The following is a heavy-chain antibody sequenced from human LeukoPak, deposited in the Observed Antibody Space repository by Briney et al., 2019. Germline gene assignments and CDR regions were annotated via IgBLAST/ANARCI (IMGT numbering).Heavy chain of an antibody. CDR2: IYYNGST. CDR1: GGSMNGCS. J-gene: IGHJ4*02. CDR3: ARIYCIRSGCYEVY. D-gene: IGHD2-2*01. Sequence: SETLSLTCLVSGGSMNGCSWTWLRRPPEKGLEWSTYIYYNGSTNSNPSLKSRVTMSLDTSKKQFSLRVSSVTAADTAVYYCARIYCIRSGCYEVYWGQGTLVTVSS. V-gene: IGHV4-59*08.